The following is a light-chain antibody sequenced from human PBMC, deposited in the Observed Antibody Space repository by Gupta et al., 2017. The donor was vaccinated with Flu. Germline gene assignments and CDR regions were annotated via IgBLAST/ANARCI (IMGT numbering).Light chain of an antibody. J-gene: IGKJ1*01. CDR2: AAS. CDR1: QSISSY. V-gene: IGKV1-39*01. CDR3: QQSYSTPGT. Sequence: PSSLSASVGDRVTITCRASQSISSYLNWYQQKPGKAPKLLIYAASSLQSGVPSRFSGSGSGTDFTLTISSLQPEDFATYYCQQSYSTPGTFGQWTKVEIK.